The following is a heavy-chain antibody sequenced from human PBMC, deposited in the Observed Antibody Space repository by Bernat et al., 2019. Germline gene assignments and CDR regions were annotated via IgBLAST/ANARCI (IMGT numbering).Heavy chain of an antibody. V-gene: IGHV3-66*01. J-gene: IGHJ4*02. Sequence: EVQLVESGGGLVQPGGSLRLSCVASGFIVSSNYMSCGRQAPGKGLEWVSAIYSGGDTYYADSAKGRFTASRDNSENTRYLQMTGLTAEETALYYWARDGGVYGPFDYWGQGALVTVSP. CDR1: GFIVSSNY. D-gene: IGHD2-8*02. CDR3: ARDGGVYGPFDY. CDR2: IYSGGDT.